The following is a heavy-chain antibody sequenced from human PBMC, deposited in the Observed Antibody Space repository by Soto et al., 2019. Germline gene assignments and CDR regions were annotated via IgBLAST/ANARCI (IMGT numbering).Heavy chain of an antibody. Sequence: SETLSLTCTVSGGSISSGDYYWSWIRQPPGKGLEWIGYIYYSGSTYYNPSLKSRVTISVDTSKNQFSLKLSSVTAADTAVYYCAYYDSSGYLDYWGQGTLVTVPS. V-gene: IGHV4-30-4*01. J-gene: IGHJ4*02. CDR2: IYYSGST. CDR3: AYYDSSGYLDY. CDR1: GGSISSGDYY. D-gene: IGHD3-22*01.